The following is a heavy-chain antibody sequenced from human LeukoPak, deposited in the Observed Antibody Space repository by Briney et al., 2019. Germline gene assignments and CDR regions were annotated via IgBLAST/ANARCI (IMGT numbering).Heavy chain of an antibody. CDR1: GGSISGYY. D-gene: IGHD3-10*01. J-gene: IGHJ4*02. V-gene: IGHV4-59*01. CDR2: IYYSGST. Sequence: SETLSLTCTVSGGSISGYYWSWIRQPPGKGLEWIGYIYYSGSTNSNPSLKSRITILVDTSKNQFSLKLSSVTAADTAVYYCARFLYGSGSQVVFDYWGQGTLVTVSS. CDR3: ARFLYGSGSQVVFDY.